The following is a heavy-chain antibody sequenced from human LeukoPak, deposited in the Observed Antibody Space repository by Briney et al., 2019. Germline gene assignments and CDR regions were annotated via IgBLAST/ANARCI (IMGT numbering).Heavy chain of an antibody. CDR3: ARGRRFPFIAVAGRRGNYYYYMDV. J-gene: IGHJ6*03. Sequence: SETLSLTCVVSGGSISSTSYYWGWIRQPPGKGLEWIGGIYYSGSTYYSPSLKSRVTISVDTSKNQFSLKLSSVTAADTAVYYCARGRRFPFIAVAGRRGNYYYYMDVWGKGTTVTVSS. CDR2: IYYSGST. D-gene: IGHD6-19*01. V-gene: IGHV4-39*07. CDR1: GGSISSTSYY.